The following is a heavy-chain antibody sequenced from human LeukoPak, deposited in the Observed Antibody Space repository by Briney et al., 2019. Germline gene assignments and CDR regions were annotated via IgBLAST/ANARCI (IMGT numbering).Heavy chain of an antibody. V-gene: IGHV4-59*01. Sequence: KSSETLSLTCTVSGGPIRTYQWSWIRQPPGKGLEWIGNIHYSGSANYNPSLKSRVIISVDTSKNQFSLKLSPVTAADTAVYYCARGHSIEPYYYYYYMDVWGKGTTVTVSS. CDR1: GGPIRTYQ. J-gene: IGHJ6*03. CDR2: IHYSGSA. D-gene: IGHD4-11*01. CDR3: ARGHSIEPYYYYYYMDV.